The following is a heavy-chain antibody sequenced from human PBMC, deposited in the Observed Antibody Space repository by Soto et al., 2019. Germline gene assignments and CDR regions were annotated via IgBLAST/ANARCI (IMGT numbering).Heavy chain of an antibody. J-gene: IGHJ4*02. D-gene: IGHD3-22*01. CDR2: IYYSGST. CDR3: ARAYYYDSSGYYKEVYYFDY. CDR1: GGSISSGGYY. Sequence: QVQLQESGPGLVKPSQTLSLTCTVSGGSISSGGYYWSWIRQHPGKGLEWIGYIYYSGSTYYNPSLKSRVNISVDTSKNQFSLKLSSVTAADTAVYYCARAYYYDSSGYYKEVYYFDYWGQGTLVTVSS. V-gene: IGHV4-31*03.